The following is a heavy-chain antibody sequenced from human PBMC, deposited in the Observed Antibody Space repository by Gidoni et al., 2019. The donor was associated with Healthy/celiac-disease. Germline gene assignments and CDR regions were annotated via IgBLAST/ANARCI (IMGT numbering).Heavy chain of an antibody. J-gene: IGHJ3*02. Sequence: EVQLVESGGGLVQPGRSLRLSCAASGFTFDDYAMHWVRQALGKGLEWVSGISWNSGSIGYADSVKGRFTISRDNAKNSLYLQMNSLRAEDTALYYCAKDIRAVAGTSLAFDIWGQGTMVTVSS. CDR2: ISWNSGSI. CDR3: AKDIRAVAGTSLAFDI. CDR1: GFTFDDYA. D-gene: IGHD6-19*01. V-gene: IGHV3-9*01.